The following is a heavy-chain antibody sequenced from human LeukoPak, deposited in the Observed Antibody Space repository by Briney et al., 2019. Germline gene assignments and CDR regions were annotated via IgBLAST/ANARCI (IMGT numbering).Heavy chain of an antibody. Sequence: PGGSLRLSCAASGFTFSSYSMNWVRQAPGKGLEWVSYISSSSSTIYYADSVKGRFTISRDNAKNSLYLQMNSLRAEDTAVYYCAKDHGDPTLDYWGQGTLVTVSS. D-gene: IGHD4-17*01. CDR1: GFTFSSYS. CDR2: ISSSSSTI. V-gene: IGHV3-48*01. CDR3: AKDHGDPTLDY. J-gene: IGHJ4*02.